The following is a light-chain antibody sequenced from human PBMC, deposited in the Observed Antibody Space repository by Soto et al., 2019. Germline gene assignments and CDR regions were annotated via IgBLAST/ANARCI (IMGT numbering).Light chain of an antibody. J-gene: IGKJ1*01. V-gene: IGKV3-20*01. CDR2: GAS. CDR3: QQYGSSPGT. Sequence: EIVLTQSPGTLSLSPGEEATLSCRASQNVDSNYLAWYQQKPGQTPRLIIYGASGRADGIPHRFSGSGFGTDFTLTISKVEPEDFAVYYCQQYGSSPGTFGQGTKVEIK. CDR1: QNVDSNY.